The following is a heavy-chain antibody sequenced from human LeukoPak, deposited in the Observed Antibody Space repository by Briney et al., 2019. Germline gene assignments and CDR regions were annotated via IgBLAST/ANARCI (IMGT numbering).Heavy chain of an antibody. D-gene: IGHD3-3*01. CDR1: GFTFSNYE. CDR2: ISSSGTTT. CDR3: ARVFGFGVVSIDY. J-gene: IGHJ4*02. Sequence: GGSLRLSCAASGFTFSNYEMNWVRQAPGKGLEWISYISSSGTTTHFADSVKGRFTISRDNAKNSLYLQMNSLRAEDTAVYYCARVFGFGVVSIDYWGQGTLVTVSS. V-gene: IGHV3-48*03.